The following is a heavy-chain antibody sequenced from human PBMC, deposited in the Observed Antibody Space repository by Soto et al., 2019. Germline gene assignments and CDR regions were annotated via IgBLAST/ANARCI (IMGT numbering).Heavy chain of an antibody. CDR3: ARGDIVVVPAAPNDAFDI. Sequence: GESLKISCKGSGYSFTSYWISWVRQMPGKGLEWMGRIDPSDSYTNYSPSFQGHVTISADKSISTAYLQWSSLKASDTAMYYCARGDIVVVPAAPNDAFDIWGQGKMVTVSS. D-gene: IGHD2-2*01. CDR1: GYSFTSYW. J-gene: IGHJ3*02. V-gene: IGHV5-10-1*01. CDR2: IDPSDSYT.